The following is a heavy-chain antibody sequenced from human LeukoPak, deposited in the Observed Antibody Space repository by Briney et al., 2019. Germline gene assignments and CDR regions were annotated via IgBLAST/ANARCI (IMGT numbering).Heavy chain of an antibody. J-gene: IGHJ5*02. CDR1: GFTFSDYY. V-gene: IGHV3-11*04. CDR2: ISSSGSTI. D-gene: IGHD5-12*01. CDR3: ARDLYSGYDTNRGHNWFDP. Sequence: GGSLRLSCAASGFTFSDYYMSWIRQAPGKGVEGVSYISSSGSTIYYADSVKRRFTISRDNAKNSLYLQMNSLRAEDTAVYYCARDLYSGYDTNRGHNWFDPWGQGTLVTVSS.